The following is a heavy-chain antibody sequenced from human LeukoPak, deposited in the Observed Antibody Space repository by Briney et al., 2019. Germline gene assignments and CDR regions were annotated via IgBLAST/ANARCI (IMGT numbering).Heavy chain of an antibody. J-gene: IGHJ4*02. CDR1: GYTFLDYG. Sequence: GASVKVSCKTSGYTFLDYGISWLRQGPGQGLEWMGWVGPYNGKTQYSQKLQGRITLTTDTLTNTAFMELTSLSPDDTAIYYCTRDFSAKMATITDIWGQGTLVAVSS. D-gene: IGHD5-24*01. V-gene: IGHV1-18*01. CDR3: TRDFSAKMATITDI. CDR2: VGPYNGKT.